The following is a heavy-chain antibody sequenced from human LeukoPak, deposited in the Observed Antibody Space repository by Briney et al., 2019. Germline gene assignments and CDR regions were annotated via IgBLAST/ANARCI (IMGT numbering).Heavy chain of an antibody. Sequence: PSETLSLTCAVYGGSFSGYYWSWIRQPPGKGLEWIGEINHNGSTNYNPSLKSRVTISVDTSKNQFSLKLSSVTAADTAVYYCARVRVTLGLQKNNWFDPWGQGTLVTVSS. J-gene: IGHJ5*02. CDR1: GGSFSGYY. CDR2: INHNGST. CDR3: ARVRVTLGLQKNNWFDP. V-gene: IGHV4-34*01. D-gene: IGHD5-18*01.